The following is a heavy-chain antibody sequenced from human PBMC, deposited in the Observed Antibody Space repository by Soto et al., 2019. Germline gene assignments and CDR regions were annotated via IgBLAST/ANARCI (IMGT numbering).Heavy chain of an antibody. D-gene: IGHD2-15*01. CDR3: ARLSTYCSGGSCYGAAVYYFDY. CDR2: IYYSGST. CDR1: GGSISSSSYY. J-gene: IGHJ4*02. V-gene: IGHV4-39*01. Sequence: SETLSLTCTVSGGSISSSSYYWGWIRQPPGKGLEWIGSIYYSGSTYYNPSLKSRVTISVDTSKNQFSLKLSSVTAADTAVYYCARLSTYCSGGSCYGAAVYYFDYWGQGTLVTVSS.